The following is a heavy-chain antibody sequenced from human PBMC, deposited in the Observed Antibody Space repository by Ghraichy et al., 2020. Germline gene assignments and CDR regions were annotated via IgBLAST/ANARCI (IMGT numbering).Heavy chain of an antibody. CDR3: AKDRGLGYYGSGSYVPNYFDY. V-gene: IGHV3-23*01. CDR1: GFTFSSYA. CDR2: ISGSGGST. Sequence: LSLTCAASGFTFSSYAMSWVRQAPGKGLEWVSAISGSGGSTYYADSVKGRFTISRDNSKNTLYLQMNSLRAEDTAVYYCAKDRGLGYYGSGSYVPNYFDYWGQGTLVTVSS. J-gene: IGHJ4*02. D-gene: IGHD3-10*01.